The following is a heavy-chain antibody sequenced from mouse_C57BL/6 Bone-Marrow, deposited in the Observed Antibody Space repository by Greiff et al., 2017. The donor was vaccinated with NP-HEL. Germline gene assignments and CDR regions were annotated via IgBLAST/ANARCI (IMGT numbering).Heavy chain of an antibody. J-gene: IGHJ4*01. V-gene: IGHV1-77*01. CDR2: IGPGSGST. CDR3: ARSRITTVVARYYYAMDY. D-gene: IGHD1-1*01. CDR1: GYTFTDYY. Sequence: LVESGAELVKPGASVKISCKASGYTFTDYYINWVKQRPGQGLEWIGKIGPGSGSTYYNEKFKGKATLTADKSSSTAYMQLSSLTSEDSAVYFCARSRITTVVARYYYAMDYWGQGTSVTVSS.